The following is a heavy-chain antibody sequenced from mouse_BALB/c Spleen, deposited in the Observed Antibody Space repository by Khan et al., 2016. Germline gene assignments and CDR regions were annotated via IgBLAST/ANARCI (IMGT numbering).Heavy chain of an antibody. V-gene: IGHV3-8*02. D-gene: IGHD2-3*01. J-gene: IGHJ4*01. CDR1: GDSITSGF. Sequence: EVQLQESGPRLVKPSQTLSLTCSVTGDSITSGFWNWIRKFPGNKLEYMGYISYSGSTYYNPSLKSRISITRDTSKNQYYLQLNSVTTEDTATYXCARIYDDFYYAMDYWGQGTSVNVSS. CDR2: ISYSGST. CDR3: ARIYDDFYYAMDY.